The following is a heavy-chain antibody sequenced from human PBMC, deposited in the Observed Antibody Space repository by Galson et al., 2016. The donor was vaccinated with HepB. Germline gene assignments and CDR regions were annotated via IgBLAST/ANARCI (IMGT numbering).Heavy chain of an antibody. J-gene: IGHJ4*02. CDR1: GYTLTELS. CDR3: EAIVGPTGADY. CDR2: FGPEDGET. Sequence: SVKVSCKVSGYTLTELSMHWVRQAPGKGLEWMGGFGPEDGETIYAQRFQGRVTMTRDTSTTTVHMELSSLRSEDTAVYYCEAIVGPTGADYWGQGTVVSVSS. V-gene: IGHV1-24*01. D-gene: IGHD1-26*01.